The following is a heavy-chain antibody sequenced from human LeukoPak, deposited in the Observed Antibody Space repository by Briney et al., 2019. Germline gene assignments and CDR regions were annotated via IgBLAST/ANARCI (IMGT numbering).Heavy chain of an antibody. D-gene: IGHD5-12*01. J-gene: IGHJ4*02. CDR1: GFTFSDCS. Sequence: GGSLRLSCAASGFTFSDCSMHWVRLAPGKGLEWVAFIRYDGIGKSYADSVKGRFTVSRDNSKNTLFLQTNSLRTEDTAVYYCAKEPCSTGAYDTWGQGTLVTVSS. V-gene: IGHV3-30*02. CDR3: AKEPCSTGAYDT. CDR2: IRYDGIGK.